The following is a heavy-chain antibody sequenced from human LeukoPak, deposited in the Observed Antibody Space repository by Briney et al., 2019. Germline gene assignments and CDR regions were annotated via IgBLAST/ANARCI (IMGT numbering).Heavy chain of an antibody. CDR3: AREAAVAGKGGFDY. CDR1: GFTFSSYV. V-gene: IGHV3-33*01. J-gene: IGHJ4*02. CDR2: IWYDGSNE. D-gene: IGHD6-19*01. Sequence: GGSLRLSCAASGFTFSSYVVHWVRQAPGKGLEWVAVIWYDGSNEYYADSVKGRFTISRDNSKNTMSLQMNSLRAEDTAVYYCAREAAVAGKGGFDYWGQGTLVTVSS.